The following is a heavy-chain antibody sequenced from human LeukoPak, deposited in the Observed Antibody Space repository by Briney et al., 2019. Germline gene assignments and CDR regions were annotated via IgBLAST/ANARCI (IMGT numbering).Heavy chain of an antibody. Sequence: PGGSLRLSCAASGFTFDDYAMHWVRQAPGKGLEWVSGISWNSGSIGYADSVKGRFTISRDNAKNSLYLQMNSLRAEDTALYYCAKDRKSGIVGATLFDYWGQGTLVTVSS. CDR1: GFTFDDYA. D-gene: IGHD1-26*01. CDR2: ISWNSGSI. CDR3: AKDRKSGIVGATLFDY. V-gene: IGHV3-9*01. J-gene: IGHJ4*02.